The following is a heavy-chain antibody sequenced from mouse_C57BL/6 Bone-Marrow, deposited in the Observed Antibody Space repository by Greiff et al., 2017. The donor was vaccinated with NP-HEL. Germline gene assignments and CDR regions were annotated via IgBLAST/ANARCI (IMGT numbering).Heavy chain of an antibody. CDR2: ISDGGSYT. V-gene: IGHV5-4*01. Sequence: EVKVVESGGGLVKPGGSLKLSCAASGFTFSSYAMSWVRQTPEKRLEWVATISDGGSYTYYPDNVKGRFTISRDNAKNNLYLQMSHLKSEDTAMYYCARDLDGYYPAWFAYWGQGTLVTVSA. CDR1: GFTFSSYA. D-gene: IGHD2-3*01. J-gene: IGHJ3*01. CDR3: ARDLDGYYPAWFAY.